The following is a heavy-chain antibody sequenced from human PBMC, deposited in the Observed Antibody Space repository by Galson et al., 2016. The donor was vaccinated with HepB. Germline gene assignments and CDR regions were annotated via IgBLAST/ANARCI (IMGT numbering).Heavy chain of an antibody. D-gene: IGHD6-13*01. CDR2: INWNGGST. J-gene: IGHJ4*02. CDR1: GFTFDDYG. Sequence: SLRLSCAASGFTFDDYGMSWVRQTPGKGLEWVSGINWNGGSTGYADSVKGRFTISRDNAKNSLYLQMNSLRAEDTALYYCARAPYLYLAAAAYYFAYWGQGTLVTVSS. V-gene: IGHV3-20*04. CDR3: ARAPYLYLAAAAYYFAY.